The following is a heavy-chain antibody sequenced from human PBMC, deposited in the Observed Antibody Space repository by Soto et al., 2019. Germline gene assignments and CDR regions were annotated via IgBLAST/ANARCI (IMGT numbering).Heavy chain of an antibody. V-gene: IGHV4-59*11. CDR1: GASMTDHY. D-gene: IGHD3-16*01. CDR2: IFYTGNT. J-gene: IGHJ4*02. CDR3: ARSGHIFGGVV. Sequence: SETLSLTCTVSGASMTDHYCSWIRQPPGKGLEYIGYIFYTGNTNYNSSFKSRVTMSIDMSRNQISLNLNSVTAADTAVYYCARSGHIFGGVVWGLGILVTVSA.